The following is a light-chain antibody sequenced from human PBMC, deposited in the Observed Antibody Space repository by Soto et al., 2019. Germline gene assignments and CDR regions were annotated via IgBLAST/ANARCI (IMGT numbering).Light chain of an antibody. V-gene: IGKV3-15*01. Sequence: EIVMTQSPATLSVSPGERATLSCRSSQSVSSNLAWYQQKPGQAPWLLISDASTRSTCIPARFSGSGSGTEFTLTISSLQSEDFAVYYCQQYYSWPLTFGQGTKVEI. CDR2: DAS. CDR1: QSVSSN. J-gene: IGKJ1*01. CDR3: QQYYSWPLT.